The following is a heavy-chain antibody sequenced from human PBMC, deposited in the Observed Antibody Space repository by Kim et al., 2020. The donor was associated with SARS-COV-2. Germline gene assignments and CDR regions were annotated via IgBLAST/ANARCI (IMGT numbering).Heavy chain of an antibody. CDR3: ARGSGSYPTENYYYYGMDV. V-gene: IGHV3-74*01. CDR1: GFTFSSYW. D-gene: IGHD3-10*01. J-gene: IGHJ6*02. CDR2: INSDGSST. Sequence: GGSLRLSCAASGFTFSSYWMHWVRQAPGKGLVWVSRINSDGSSTSYADSVKGRFTISRDNAKNTLYLQMNSLRAEDTAVYYCARGSGSYPTENYYYYGMDVWGQGTTFTVSS.